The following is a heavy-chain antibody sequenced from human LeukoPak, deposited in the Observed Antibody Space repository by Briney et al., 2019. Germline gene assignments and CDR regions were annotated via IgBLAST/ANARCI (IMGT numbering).Heavy chain of an antibody. CDR1: GFTFSSYA. CDR3: AKDPYYYDSSALEVAFDI. D-gene: IGHD3-22*01. Sequence: PGGSLRLSCGASGFTFSSYAMSWVRQAPGKGLEWVSAISGSGGSTYYADSVKGRFTISRDNSKNTLYLQMNSLRAEDTAVYYCAKDPYYYDSSALEVAFDIWGQGTMVTVSS. V-gene: IGHV3-23*01. J-gene: IGHJ3*02. CDR2: ISGSGGST.